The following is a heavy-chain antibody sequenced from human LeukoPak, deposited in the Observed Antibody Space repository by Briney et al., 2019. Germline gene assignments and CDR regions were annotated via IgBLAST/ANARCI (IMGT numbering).Heavy chain of an antibody. CDR2: ISAYNGNT. CDR1: GYTFTSYG. D-gene: IGHD2-15*01. CDR3: ARVTTPTHIVVVVAATLGYYYGMDV. Sequence: GASVKVSCKASGYTFTSYGISWVRQAPGQGLEWMGWISAYNGNTNYAQKLQGRVTMTTDTSTSTAYMELRSLRSDDTAVYYCARVTTPTHIVVVVAATLGYYYGMDVWGQGTTVTVSS. J-gene: IGHJ6*02. V-gene: IGHV1-18*01.